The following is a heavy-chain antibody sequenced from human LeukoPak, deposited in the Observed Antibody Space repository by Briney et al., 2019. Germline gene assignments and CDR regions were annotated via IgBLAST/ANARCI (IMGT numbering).Heavy chain of an antibody. J-gene: IGHJ1*01. CDR3: TTRPGIAARPEYFQH. D-gene: IGHD6-6*01. Sequence: AGGSLRLSCAASGFTFNNAWMSWVRQAPGKGLEWVGRIKSKTDGGTTDYAAPVKGRFTISRDDSKNTLYLQMNSLKTEDTAVYYCTTRPGIAARPEYFQHWGQGTLVTVSS. CDR1: GFTFNNAW. V-gene: IGHV3-15*01. CDR2: IKSKTDGGTT.